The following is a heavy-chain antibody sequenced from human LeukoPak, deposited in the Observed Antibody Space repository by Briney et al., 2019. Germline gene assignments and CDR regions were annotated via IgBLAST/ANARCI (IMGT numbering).Heavy chain of an antibody. J-gene: IGHJ4*02. Sequence: PGGSLRLSCGVSGLTFSNHWFSWVRQAPGKGLEWVATISQDGSEKIYVDSVKGRFSISRDNAKNSLYLQMNSLRAEDTAVYYCASFHCSGGSCYLDYWGQGTLVTVSS. D-gene: IGHD2-15*01. CDR2: ISQDGSEK. V-gene: IGHV3-7*01. CDR1: GLTFSNHW. CDR3: ASFHCSGGSCYLDY.